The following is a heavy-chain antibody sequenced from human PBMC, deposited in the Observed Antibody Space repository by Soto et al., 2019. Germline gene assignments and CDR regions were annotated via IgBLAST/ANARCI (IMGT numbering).Heavy chain of an antibody. V-gene: IGHV3-30-3*01. CDR3: ARDPWDPTPLFDY. Sequence: QVQLVESGGGVVQPGRSLRLSCAASGFTFSSYAMHWVRQAPGKGLEWVAVISYDGSNKYYADSVKGRFTISRDNSKNTRYLQMNSPRAEDTAVYYCARDPWDPTPLFDYWGQGTLVTVSS. J-gene: IGHJ4*02. CDR2: ISYDGSNK. CDR1: GFTFSSYA. D-gene: IGHD1-26*01.